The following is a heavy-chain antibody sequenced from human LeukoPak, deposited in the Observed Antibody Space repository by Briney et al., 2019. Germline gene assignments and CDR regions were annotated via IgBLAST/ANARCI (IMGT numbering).Heavy chain of an antibody. CDR1: GFTFSSYS. CDR3: ARARGYYYYMDV. D-gene: IGHD2-15*01. Sequence: GGSLRLSCAASGFTFSSYSMQWVRQTPGKGLEWVGIMSNSGENTFYGEAVKGRFTISRDNAKNSLYLQMNSLRAEDTAVYYCARARGYYYYMDVWGKGTTVTVSS. CDR2: MSNSGENT. V-gene: IGHV3-33*05. J-gene: IGHJ6*03.